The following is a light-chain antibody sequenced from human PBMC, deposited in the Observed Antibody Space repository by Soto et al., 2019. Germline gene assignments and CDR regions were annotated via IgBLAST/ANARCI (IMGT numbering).Light chain of an antibody. V-gene: IGKV3-11*01. Sequence: IVLTQSPAPLSLSPGESATLSCRATRSVSSYLAWYQQKPGQAPRLLIYDASSRPTDIPARFSGSGSGTDFTLTISSLEPEDFALYYCQQRSNWPITFGQGTRLEIK. CDR1: RSVSSY. J-gene: IGKJ5*01. CDR2: DAS. CDR3: QQRSNWPIT.